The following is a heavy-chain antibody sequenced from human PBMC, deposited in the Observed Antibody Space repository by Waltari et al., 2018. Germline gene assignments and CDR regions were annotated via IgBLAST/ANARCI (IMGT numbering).Heavy chain of an antibody. D-gene: IGHD3-3*01. J-gene: IGHJ5*02. CDR2: IYISGRT. Sequence: QVQLQESGPGLVKPSETLSLTCTVSGGSISSYYWSWTRQPAGKGLGWIGRIYISGRTNYNPSLKGRVTMSLDTSKNHFSLTRSSVTAADTAVYYCARVFWTSASSGVSFLDPWGQGTLVTVSS. CDR3: ARVFWTSASSGVSFLDP. CDR1: GGSISSYY. V-gene: IGHV4-4*07.